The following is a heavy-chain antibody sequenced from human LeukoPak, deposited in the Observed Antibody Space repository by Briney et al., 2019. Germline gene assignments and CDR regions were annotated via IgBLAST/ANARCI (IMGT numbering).Heavy chain of an antibody. CDR3: ARETIAAAGTHAFDI. CDR1: GFTFSSHA. D-gene: IGHD6-13*01. V-gene: IGHV3-30-3*01. CDR2: ISYDGSNK. J-gene: IGHJ3*02. Sequence: GGSLRLSCAASGFTFSSHAMHWVRQAPGKGLEWVAVISYDGSNKYYADSVKGRFTISRDNSKNTLYLQMNSLRAEDTAVYYCARETIAAAGTHAFDIWGQGTMVTVSS.